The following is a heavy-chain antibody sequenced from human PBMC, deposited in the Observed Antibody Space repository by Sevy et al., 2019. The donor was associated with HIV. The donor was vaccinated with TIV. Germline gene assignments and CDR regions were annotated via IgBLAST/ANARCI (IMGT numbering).Heavy chain of an antibody. CDR3: ARGGYYDTSGYYSHYFDY. V-gene: IGHV4-38-2*01. CDR1: GYSINSGYY. Sequence: SETLSLTCAVSGYSINSGYYWGWIRHPPGKGLAWIGSLYHDGSTSFKPSLKSRVTISVDTSKNQFSLKLTSVTAADNAVYYCARGGYYDTSGYYSHYFDYWGQGTLVTVSS. J-gene: IGHJ4*02. D-gene: IGHD3-22*01. CDR2: LYHDGST.